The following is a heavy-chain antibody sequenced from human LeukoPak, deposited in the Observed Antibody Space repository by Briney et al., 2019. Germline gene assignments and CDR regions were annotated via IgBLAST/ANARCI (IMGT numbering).Heavy chain of an antibody. CDR1: GFTFSSYE. J-gene: IGHJ3*02. CDR3: ARDWDGSGYYSHDAFDI. CDR2: ISSSGSTI. D-gene: IGHD3-22*01. Sequence: GGSLRLSCAASGFTFSSYEMNWVRQAPGKGLEWVSYISSSGSTIYYADSVKGRFTISRDNAKNSLYLQMNSLRAEDTAVYYCARDWDGSGYYSHDAFDIWGQGTMLTVSS. V-gene: IGHV3-48*03.